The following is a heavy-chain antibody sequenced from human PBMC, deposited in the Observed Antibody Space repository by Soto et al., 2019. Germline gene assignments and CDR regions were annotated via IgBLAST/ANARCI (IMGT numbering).Heavy chain of an antibody. CDR3: AHRQGGHYFDY. J-gene: IGHJ4*02. V-gene: IGHV2-5*02. CDR2: IYWDDDK. Sequence: QITLKESGPTLVKPTQTLTLTCTFSGFSLSTSGVGVGWIRQPPGKALEWLALIYWDDDKRYSPSLKSRLTITKDTSKNQVVLTMTNMDPVDTVTYFCAHRQGGHYFDYWGQGTLVTVSS. CDR1: GFSLSTSGVG. D-gene: IGHD3-16*01.